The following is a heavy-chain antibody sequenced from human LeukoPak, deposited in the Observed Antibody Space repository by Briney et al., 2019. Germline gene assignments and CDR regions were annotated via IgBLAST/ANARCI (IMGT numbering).Heavy chain of an antibody. Sequence: QAGRSLRLSCAASGFTFSNCGMHWVRQAPGKGLEWVAVISYDGSNKYYADSVKGRFTISRDNSKNTLYLQMNSLRAEDTAVYYCARDGSGSYFPAYFDYWGQGTLVTVSS. CDR3: ARDGSGSYFPAYFDY. D-gene: IGHD1-26*01. V-gene: IGHV3-30*03. CDR1: GFTFSNCG. CDR2: ISYDGSNK. J-gene: IGHJ4*02.